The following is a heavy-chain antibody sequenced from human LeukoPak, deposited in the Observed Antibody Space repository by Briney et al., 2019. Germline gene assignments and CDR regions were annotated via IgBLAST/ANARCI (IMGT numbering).Heavy chain of an antibody. V-gene: IGHV3-30-3*01. CDR1: GFTFSSYA. CDR2: ISYDGSNK. J-gene: IGHJ3*02. CDR3: ARLRTTGAFDI. D-gene: IGHD2/OR15-2a*01. Sequence: GRSLRLSCAASGFTFSSYAMHWVRQAPGKGLEWVAVISYDGSNKYYADSVKGRFTISRDNSKNTLYLQMNSLRAEDTAVYYCARLRTTGAFDIWGQGTMVTVPS.